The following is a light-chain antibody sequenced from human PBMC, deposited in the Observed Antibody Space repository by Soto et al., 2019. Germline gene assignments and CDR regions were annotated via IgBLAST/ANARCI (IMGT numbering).Light chain of an antibody. J-gene: IGLJ1*01. CDR1: RSSIGSNT. V-gene: IGLV1-44*01. CDR3: ATWDDSLNGYV. CDR2: SNN. Sequence: QSVLTQPPSASGTPGQRVTISCSGSRSSIGSNTVNWYQHLPGSAPKLLIYSNNHRPSGVPDRFSASKAGASASLAISGLRSEDESDYYCATWDDSLNGYVFGTGTKV.